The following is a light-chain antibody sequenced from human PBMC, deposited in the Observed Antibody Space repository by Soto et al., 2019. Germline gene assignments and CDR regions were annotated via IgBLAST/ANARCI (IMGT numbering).Light chain of an antibody. CDR3: QQYNNWPT. J-gene: IGKJ1*01. CDR2: GAS. CDR1: QSLSVSY. Sequence: EIVCTQSPGTLSLSPGERATLPCRASQSLSVSYLAWYQQKPGQAPRLLIYGASTRATGIPARFSGSGSGTEFTLTISSLQSEDFAVYYCQQYNNWPTFGQGTKVDIK. V-gene: IGKV3-15*01.